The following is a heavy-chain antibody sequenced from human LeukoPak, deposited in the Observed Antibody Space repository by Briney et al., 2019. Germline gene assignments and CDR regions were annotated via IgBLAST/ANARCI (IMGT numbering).Heavy chain of an antibody. CDR2: ISAGGGST. V-gene: IGHV3-23*01. CDR1: GFTFSSYA. J-gene: IGHJ4*02. D-gene: IGHD2-15*01. Sequence: PGGSLRLSCAASGFTFSSYAMSWVRQAPGNGLEWVSGISAGGGSTYYADSVKGRFTISRDNSKNTLYLQMNSLRAEDTAVYYCARLYCSGSSCYSVDCWGQGILVTVSS. CDR3: ARLYCSGSSCYSVDC.